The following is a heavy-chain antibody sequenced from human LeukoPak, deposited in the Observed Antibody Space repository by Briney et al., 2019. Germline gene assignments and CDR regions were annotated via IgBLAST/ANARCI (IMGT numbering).Heavy chain of an antibody. Sequence: ASVKVSCKASGYTFTSYAMNWVRQAPGQGLEWMGWINTNTGNPTYAQGFTGRFVFSLDTSVSTAYLQISSLKVEDTAVYYCAREPGIAVAGPDKFDYWGQGTLVTVSS. J-gene: IGHJ4*02. D-gene: IGHD6-19*01. CDR1: GYTFTSYA. CDR3: AREPGIAVAGPDKFDY. CDR2: INTNTGNP. V-gene: IGHV7-4-1*02.